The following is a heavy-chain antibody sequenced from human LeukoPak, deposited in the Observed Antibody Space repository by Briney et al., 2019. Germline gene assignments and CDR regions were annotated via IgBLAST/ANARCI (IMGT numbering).Heavy chain of an antibody. Sequence: PGRSLRLSCTASGFTFGDYAMSWVRQAPGKGLEWVGFIRSQAYGGTTEYAASVKGRFTISRDDSKSIAYLQMNSLKTEDTAVYYCTRVRFLEWLLHYYGMDVWGQGTTVTVSS. V-gene: IGHV3-49*04. CDR3: TRVRFLEWLLHYYGMDV. CDR2: IRSQAYGGTT. D-gene: IGHD3-3*01. CDR1: GFTFGDYA. J-gene: IGHJ6*02.